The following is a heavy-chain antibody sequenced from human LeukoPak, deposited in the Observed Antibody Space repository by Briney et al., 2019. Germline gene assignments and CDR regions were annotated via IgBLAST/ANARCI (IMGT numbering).Heavy chain of an antibody. CDR1: GFTFSSYA. Sequence: PGGSLRLSCAASGFTFSSYAMSWVRQAPGKGLEWVSAISGSGGSTYYADSVKGRFTISRDNAKNSLYLQMNSLRAEDTAVYYCARVDSSYYYMDVWGKGTTVTVSS. CDR3: ARVDSSYYYMDV. CDR2: ISGSGGST. D-gene: IGHD6-13*01. V-gene: IGHV3-23*01. J-gene: IGHJ6*03.